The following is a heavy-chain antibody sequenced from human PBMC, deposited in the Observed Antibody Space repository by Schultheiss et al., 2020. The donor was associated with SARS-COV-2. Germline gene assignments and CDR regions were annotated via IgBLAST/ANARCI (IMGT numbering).Heavy chain of an antibody. CDR1: GGSISSGGYY. CDR3: ARQVGYSSSWATYYYYGMDV. V-gene: IGHV4-61*08. D-gene: IGHD6-13*01. J-gene: IGHJ6*02. Sequence: SETLSLTCTVSGGSISSGGYYWSWIRQHPGKGLEWIGYIYYSGSTNYNPSLKSRVTISVDTSKNQFSLKLSSVTAADTAVYYCARQVGYSSSWATYYYYGMDVWGQGTTVTVSS. CDR2: IYYSGST.